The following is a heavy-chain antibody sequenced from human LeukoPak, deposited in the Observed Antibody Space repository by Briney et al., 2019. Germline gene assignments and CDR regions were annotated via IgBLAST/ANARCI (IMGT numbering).Heavy chain of an antibody. J-gene: IGHJ4*02. D-gene: IGHD1-7*01. CDR3: AKDRGRYNWNYCYFDY. CDR2: ISGSGGST. Sequence: PGGSLRLSCAASGFTFSSYAMSWVRQAPGKGLEWVSAISGSGGSTYYADSVKGRFTISRDNSKNTLYLQMNSLRAEDTAVYYCAKDRGRYNWNYCYFDYWGQGTLVTVSS. V-gene: IGHV3-23*01. CDR1: GFTFSSYA.